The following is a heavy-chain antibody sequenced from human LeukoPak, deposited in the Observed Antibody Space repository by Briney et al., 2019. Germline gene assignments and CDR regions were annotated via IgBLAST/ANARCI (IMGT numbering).Heavy chain of an antibody. D-gene: IGHD3-3*01. CDR1: GGSINSSDHY. Sequence: SETLSLTCTVSGGSINSSDHYWAWIRQPPGKGLEWIGSKYYSGDTYYSPSLKSRVTISVDTSRNKFALKLNSVTAADTAVYFCARHRLEGDTFDIWGQGAKVTVSS. V-gene: IGHV4-39*01. J-gene: IGHJ3*02. CDR3: ARHRLEGDTFDI. CDR2: KYYSGDT.